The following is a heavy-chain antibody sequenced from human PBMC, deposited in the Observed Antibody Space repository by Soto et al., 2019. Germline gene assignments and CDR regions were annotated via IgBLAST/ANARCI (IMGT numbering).Heavy chain of an antibody. CDR2: IYWNDDK. Sequence: SGPTLVNPTQTLTLTCTFSGFSLSTSGVGVGWIRQPPGKAPEWLALIYWNDDKRYSPSLKSRLTITKDTSKNQVVLTMTNMDPVDTATYYCAHRRQWLVHGGWFDPWGQGTLVTVSS. CDR1: GFSLSTSGVG. CDR3: AHRRQWLVHGGWFDP. J-gene: IGHJ5*02. V-gene: IGHV2-5*01. D-gene: IGHD6-19*01.